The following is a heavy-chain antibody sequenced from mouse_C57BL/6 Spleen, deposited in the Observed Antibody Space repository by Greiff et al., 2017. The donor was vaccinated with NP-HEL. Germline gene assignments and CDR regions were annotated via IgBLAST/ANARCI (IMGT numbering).Heavy chain of an antibody. CDR2: INPSSGYT. D-gene: IGHD1-1*02. Sequence: QVQLQQSGAELARPGASVKMSCKASGYTFTSYTMHWVKQRPGQGLEWIGYINPSSGYTKYNQKFKDKATLTADKSSSTAYMQLSSLTSEDSAVYYCARGSYRDYAMDYWGQGTSVTVSS. CDR3: ARGSYRDYAMDY. J-gene: IGHJ4*01. CDR1: GYTFTSYT. V-gene: IGHV1-4*01.